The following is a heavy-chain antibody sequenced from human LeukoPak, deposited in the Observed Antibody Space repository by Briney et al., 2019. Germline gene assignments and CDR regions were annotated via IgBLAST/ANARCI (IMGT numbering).Heavy chain of an antibody. D-gene: IGHD4-23*01. V-gene: IGHV3-53*01. CDR3: ARRAGGYSHPYDY. CDR2: LYSGGTT. CDR1: GFTVSGNY. J-gene: IGHJ4*02. Sequence: GGSLRLSCAVSGFTVSGNYMSWVRQAPGKGREWGSLLYSGGTTYYADSVKGRFTISRDNSKNTLYLQKNSLRAEDTAVYYCARRAGGYSHPYDYWGQGILVTVSS.